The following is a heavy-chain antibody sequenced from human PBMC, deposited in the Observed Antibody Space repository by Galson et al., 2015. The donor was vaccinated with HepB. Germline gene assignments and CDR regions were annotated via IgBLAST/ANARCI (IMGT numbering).Heavy chain of an antibody. CDR3: AGTCPEGSTSCYSDYYYYGMDV. CDR1: GGTFSSYA. D-gene: IGHD2-2*02. CDR2: IIPIFGTA. V-gene: IGHV1-69*13. J-gene: IGHJ6*02. Sequence: SVKVSCKASGGTFSSYAISWVRQAPGQGLEWMGGIIPIFGTANYAQKFQGRVTITADESTSTAYMELSSLRSEDTAVYYCAGTCPEGSTSCYSDYYYYGMDVWGQGTTVTVSS.